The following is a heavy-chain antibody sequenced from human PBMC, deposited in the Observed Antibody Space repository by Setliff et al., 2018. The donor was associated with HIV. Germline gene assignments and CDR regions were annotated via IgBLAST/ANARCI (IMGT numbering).Heavy chain of an antibody. Sequence: SETLSLTCTVSGDSISSYFWSWIRQSPGKGLEWIGFRSTTGSTNYNPSLNDRASIFVDTSRNQFSLRLTSVTAEDTAVYYCARDRHYSGLGSYGPWGPGTLVTVSS. CDR1: GDSISSYF. D-gene: IGHD3-10*01. CDR3: ARDRHYSGLGSYGP. J-gene: IGHJ5*02. CDR2: RSTTGST. V-gene: IGHV4-4*08.